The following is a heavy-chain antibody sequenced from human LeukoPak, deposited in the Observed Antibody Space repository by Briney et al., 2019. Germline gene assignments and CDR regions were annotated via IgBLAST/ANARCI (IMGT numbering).Heavy chain of an antibody. D-gene: IGHD6-13*01. CDR1: GFSFSVYG. CDR3: AKAPIAAAGTGRFDY. Sequence: GGSLRLSCVGSGFSFSVYGMTWVRQAPGKGLEWVSGISGSGDNTYHADSVKGRFTISRDNSKNTLYLQMNSLRAEDTAVYYCAKAPIAAAGTGRFDYWGQGTLVTVSS. CDR2: ISGSGDNT. V-gene: IGHV3-23*01. J-gene: IGHJ4*02.